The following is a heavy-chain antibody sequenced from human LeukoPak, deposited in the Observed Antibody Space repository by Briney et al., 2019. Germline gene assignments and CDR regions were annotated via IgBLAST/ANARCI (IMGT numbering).Heavy chain of an antibody. CDR2: VYSGGNT. V-gene: IGHV3-53*05. J-gene: IGHJ4*02. CDR3: ARGLYQFDY. Sequence: GGSLRLSCAASGFTVSSKYMNWVRQAPGKGLEWVSVVYSGGNTYYADSVKGRFTISRDNSKNTLYLQMNSLRAEDTAVYYCARGLYQFDYWGQGTLVTVSS. CDR1: GFTVSSKY. D-gene: IGHD2-2*01.